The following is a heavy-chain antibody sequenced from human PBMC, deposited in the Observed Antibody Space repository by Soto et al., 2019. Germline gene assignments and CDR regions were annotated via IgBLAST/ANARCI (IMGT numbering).Heavy chain of an antibody. D-gene: IGHD5-12*01. CDR2: IWYDGSNK. CDR1: GFTFSSYG. J-gene: IGHJ4*02. Sequence: QVQLVESGGGVVQPGRSLRLSCAASGFTFSSYGMHWVRQAPGKGLEWVAVIWYDGSNKYYADSVKGRFTISRDNXKXXLYLQMNSLRAEDTAVYYCASERGYSGYEGEIFDYWGQGTLVTVSS. CDR3: ASERGYSGYEGEIFDY. V-gene: IGHV3-33*01.